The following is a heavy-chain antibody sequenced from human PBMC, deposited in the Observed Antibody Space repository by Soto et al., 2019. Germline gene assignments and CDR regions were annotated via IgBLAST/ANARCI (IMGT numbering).Heavy chain of an antibody. CDR2: IKQDESKR. J-gene: IGHJ3*02. Sequence: EVQLVESGGGLVQPGGSLRLSCAASGFTFSSYWMTWVRQAPGKGLEWVANIKQDESKRYYVDSVEGRFTISRDNAKNPLFLQMTTLRAEDTAVYYCARDSSPSYSSRWYDAFDIWGQGTMVTVSS. V-gene: IGHV3-7*05. CDR1: GFTFSSYW. CDR3: ARDSSPSYSSRWYDAFDI. D-gene: IGHD6-13*01.